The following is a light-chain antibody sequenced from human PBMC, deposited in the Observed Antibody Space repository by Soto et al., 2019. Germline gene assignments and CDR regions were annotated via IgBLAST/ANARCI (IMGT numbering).Light chain of an antibody. CDR1: QSVSNN. CDR2: GAS. Sequence: EIVMTQSPATLSVSPGESATLSCRASQSVSNNLAWYQQKPGQAPRLLIYGASARAPGIPARFSGSGSGTEFTLTISSLQSEDFAVYYCQQYNNWPLTFGGGTKLEIK. CDR3: QQYNNWPLT. V-gene: IGKV3-15*01. J-gene: IGKJ4*01.